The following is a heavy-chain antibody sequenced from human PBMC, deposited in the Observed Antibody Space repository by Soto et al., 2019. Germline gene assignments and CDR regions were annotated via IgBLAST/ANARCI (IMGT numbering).Heavy chain of an antibody. V-gene: IGHV3-48*03. D-gene: IGHD2-21*02. CDR3: ARIGTVLTPDDS. CDR1: GFTFSTYE. J-gene: IGHJ4*02. CDR2: ISSGGSTI. Sequence: LRLSCVGSGFTFSTYEMQWVRQAPGKGLEWVSYISSGGSTIFYGESVKGRFTVSRDNDRSSLYLQMNSLRVEDSGVYYCARIGTVLTPDDSWGQGTLVTVSS.